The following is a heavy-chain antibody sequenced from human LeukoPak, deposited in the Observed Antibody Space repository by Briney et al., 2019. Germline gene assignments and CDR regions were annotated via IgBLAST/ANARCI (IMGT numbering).Heavy chain of an antibody. J-gene: IGHJ4*02. CDR2: IYHSGST. V-gene: IGHV4-4*02. Sequence: SETLSLTCAVSGGSISSSNWWSLGRQPPGKGLELGGDIYHSGSTNYNPSLKSRVTISVDKSKKQFSLKLSSVTAADTAVYYCARDPRRDGYSLFDYWGQGTLVTVSS. CDR3: ARDPRRDGYSLFDY. CDR1: GGSISSSNW. D-gene: IGHD5-24*01.